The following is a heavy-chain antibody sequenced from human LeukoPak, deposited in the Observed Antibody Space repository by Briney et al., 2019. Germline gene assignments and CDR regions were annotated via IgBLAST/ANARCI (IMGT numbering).Heavy chain of an antibody. V-gene: IGHV4-4*07. CDR2: IYTSGST. D-gene: IGHD4-23*01. Sequence: KPSETLSLTCTVSGGSISSYYWSWIRQPAGKGLEWIGRIYTSGSTNYNPSLKSRVTMSVDTSKNQFSLTLSSVTAADTAVYYFASSSTVEAQGDFYYYGMDGWGQGTTVTVSS. CDR3: ASSSTVEAQGDFYYYGMDG. J-gene: IGHJ6*02. CDR1: GGSISSYY.